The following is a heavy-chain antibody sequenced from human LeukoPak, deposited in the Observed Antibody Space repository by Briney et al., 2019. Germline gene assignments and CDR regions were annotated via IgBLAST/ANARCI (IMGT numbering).Heavy chain of an antibody. V-gene: IGHV4-39*07. D-gene: IGHD3-10*01. J-gene: IGHJ4*02. CDR3: ARDGNYGSGSTFDY. CDR1: GGSISSSSYY. CDR2: MYYSGST. Sequence: PSETLSLTCTVSGGSISSSSYYWGWIRQPPGKGLEWIGSMYYSGSTYYTPSLKSRVTISLDTSQNQFSLKLSSVTAADTAVYYCARDGNYGSGSTFDYWGQGTLVTVSS.